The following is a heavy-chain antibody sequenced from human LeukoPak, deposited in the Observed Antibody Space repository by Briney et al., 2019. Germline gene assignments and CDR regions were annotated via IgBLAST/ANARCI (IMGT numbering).Heavy chain of an antibody. CDR3: ATDLRTSRYSSRGYPFDH. J-gene: IGHJ4*02. CDR2: VDPEDGET. Sequence: GASVKVSCKVSGYTFTDYYMHWVQQAPGKGLEWMGLVDPEDGETLYAEKFQGRVTITADTSRDTAYMELSSLRSEDTAVYYCATDLRTSRYSSRGYPFDHWGQGTLVTVSS. D-gene: IGHD6-19*01. CDR1: GYTFTDYY. V-gene: IGHV1-69-2*01.